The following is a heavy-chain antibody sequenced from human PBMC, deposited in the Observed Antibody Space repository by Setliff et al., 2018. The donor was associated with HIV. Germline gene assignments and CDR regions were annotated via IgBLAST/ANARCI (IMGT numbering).Heavy chain of an antibody. Sequence: GGSLRLSCAASGFTFSGYSMTWVRQAPGKGLEWVSAISGSSTYIYYADSVKGRFTISRDNSKNTLFLQMNSLRAEDTAVYYCAKLSPGYSYSPTYFDHWGHGTLVTVSS. V-gene: IGHV3-23*01. CDR2: ISGSSTYI. J-gene: IGHJ4*01. D-gene: IGHD5-18*01. CDR3: AKLSPGYSYSPTYFDH. CDR1: GFTFSGYS.